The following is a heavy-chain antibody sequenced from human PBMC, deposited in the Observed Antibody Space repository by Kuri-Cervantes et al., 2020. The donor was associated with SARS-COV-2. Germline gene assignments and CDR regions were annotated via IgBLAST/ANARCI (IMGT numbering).Heavy chain of an antibody. Sequence: SETLSLTCTVSGGSISSYYWSWIRQPPGKGLEWIGYIYYGGSTNYNPSLKSRVTISVDTSKNQFSLKLSSVTAADTAVYYCARSTDGIAVAGTVNFVYWGQGTLVTVSS. CDR3: ARSTDGIAVAGTVNFVY. J-gene: IGHJ4*02. D-gene: IGHD6-19*01. CDR1: GGSISSYY. CDR2: IYYGGST. V-gene: IGHV4-59*01.